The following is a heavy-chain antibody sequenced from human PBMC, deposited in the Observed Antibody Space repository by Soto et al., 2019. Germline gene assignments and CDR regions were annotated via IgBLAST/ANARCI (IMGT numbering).Heavy chain of an antibody. Sequence: SVKVSCKASGGTFSSYAISWVRQAPGQGLEWMGGIIPIFGTANYAQKFQGRVTITADESTSTAYMELSSLRSEDTAVYYCALGLQLRYYYYGTDVWGQGTTVTVSS. J-gene: IGHJ6*02. CDR1: GGTFSSYA. CDR2: IIPIFGTA. V-gene: IGHV1-69*13. CDR3: ALGLQLRYYYYGTDV. D-gene: IGHD5-12*01.